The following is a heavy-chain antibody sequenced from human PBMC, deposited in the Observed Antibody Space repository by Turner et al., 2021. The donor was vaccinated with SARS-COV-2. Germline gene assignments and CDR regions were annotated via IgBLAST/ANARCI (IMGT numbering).Heavy chain of an antibody. CDR1: GGSVTNSFYF. D-gene: IGHD2-21*02. J-gene: IGHJ2*01. V-gene: IGHV4-39*01. Sequence: QLQLEESGPGLVNASETLSLTCGVPGGSVTNSFYFWGWVRQAPGRGLVWIASMSYSEMTYHNPSLRSRVSISKDTSKNQFSLRLTSLTAADTAIYYCATKTHCGSDCYSKYFDLWGRGTPVTVAS. CDR2: MSYSEMT. CDR3: ATKTHCGSDCYSKYFDL.